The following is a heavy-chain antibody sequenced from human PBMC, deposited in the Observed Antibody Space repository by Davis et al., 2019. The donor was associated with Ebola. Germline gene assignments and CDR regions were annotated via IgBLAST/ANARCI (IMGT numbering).Heavy chain of an antibody. V-gene: IGHV3-64D*06. J-gene: IGHJ6*02. CDR2: ISSSGGST. CDR3: VKGSGSYFNYYGMDV. D-gene: IGHD3-10*01. CDR1: GFTFSSFA. Sequence: PGGSLRPSCSASGFTFSSFAMHWVRQAPGTGLKYVSAISSSGGSTYYADSVKGRFTISRDSSKNTLHLQMSSLRAEDMAVYYCVKGSGSYFNYYGMDVWGQGTTVTVSS.